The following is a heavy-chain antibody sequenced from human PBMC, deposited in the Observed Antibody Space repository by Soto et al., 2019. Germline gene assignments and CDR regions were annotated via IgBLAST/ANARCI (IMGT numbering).Heavy chain of an antibody. CDR3: AKVDRVVAVKGYYFDY. CDR1: GFTFSSYA. Sequence: GGSLRLSCAASGFTFSSYAMSWVRQAPGKGLEWVSAISGSGGSTYYADSVKGRFTISRDNSKNTLYLQMNSLRAEDTAVYYCAKVDRVVAVKGYYFDYWGQGTLVTVSS. CDR2: ISGSGGST. J-gene: IGHJ4*02. D-gene: IGHD2-15*01. V-gene: IGHV3-23*01.